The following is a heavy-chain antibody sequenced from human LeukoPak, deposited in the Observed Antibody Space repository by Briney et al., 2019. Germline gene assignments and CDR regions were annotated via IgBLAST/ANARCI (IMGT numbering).Heavy chain of an antibody. CDR2: IYPGDSDT. J-gene: IGHJ3*02. V-gene: IGHV5-51*01. D-gene: IGHD2-2*01. Sequence: RGESLKISCKGSGYSFTSYWIGWVRQMPGKGLEWMGIIYPGDSDTRYSPSFQGQVTISADKSISTAYLQWSSLKASDTVMYYCALTDIVVVPAGWDAFDIWGQGTMVTVSS. CDR3: ALTDIVVVPAGWDAFDI. CDR1: GYSFTSYW.